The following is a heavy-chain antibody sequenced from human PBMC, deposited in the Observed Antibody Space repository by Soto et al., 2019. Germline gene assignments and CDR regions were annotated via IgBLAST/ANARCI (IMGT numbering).Heavy chain of an antibody. CDR1: GYTFTKFH. V-gene: IGHV1-46*01. CDR3: GRDVIGHDNYETIGYYFDQ. D-gene: IGHD3-16*01. CDR2: IDPSGGVT. J-gene: IGHJ4*02. Sequence: QVQLIQFGAEVKKPGASVKVSCRTSGYTFTKFHIHWVRQAPGPGLEWLGIIDPSGGVTRDAQRFQCRISITSDTSTCSVDMELRGLTSDDTAVYYCGRDVIGHDNYETIGYYFDQCGPGTLVTVS.